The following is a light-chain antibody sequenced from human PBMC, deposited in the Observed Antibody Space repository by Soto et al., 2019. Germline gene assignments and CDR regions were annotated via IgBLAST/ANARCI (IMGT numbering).Light chain of an antibody. V-gene: IGLV1-40*01. CDR1: SSNIGAGYD. J-gene: IGLJ2*01. CDR2: GDS. CDR3: QSYDSSLSGVV. Sequence: QSVLTQPPSVSGAPGQRVTISCTGSSSNIGAGYDVHWYQQLPGTAPKLLIYGDSNPPSGVPDRFSGTKSATSASLAITALLAEDEDDDYCQSYDSSLSGVVFGGGTKLTVL.